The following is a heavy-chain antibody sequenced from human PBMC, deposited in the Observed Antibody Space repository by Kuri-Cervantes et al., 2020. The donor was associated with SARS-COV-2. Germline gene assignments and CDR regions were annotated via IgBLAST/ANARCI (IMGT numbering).Heavy chain of an antibody. D-gene: IGHD4-23*01. CDR2: IIPIFGTA. CDR1: GGTFSSYA. V-gene: IGHV1-69*13. CDR3: ARSHTLYGGNSSPWDY. Sequence: SVKVSCKASGGTFSSYAISWVRQAPGQGLEWMGGIIPIFGTANYAQKFQGRVTITADESTSTAYMELRSLRSFDTAVYYCARSHTLYGGNSSPWDYWGRGTLVTVSS. J-gene: IGHJ4*02.